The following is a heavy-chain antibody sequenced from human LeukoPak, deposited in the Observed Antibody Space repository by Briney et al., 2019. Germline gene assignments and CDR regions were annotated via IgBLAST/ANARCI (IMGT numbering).Heavy chain of an antibody. V-gene: IGHV4-59*01. CDR2: IYYTGTT. J-gene: IGHJ6*02. CDR3: ARGYDIDV. Sequence: XPPXKALEWIGYIYYTGTTKYNPSLKSRATISLDTSKNQFSLKLTSVTAADTALFFCARGYDIDVWGQGTTVTVSS.